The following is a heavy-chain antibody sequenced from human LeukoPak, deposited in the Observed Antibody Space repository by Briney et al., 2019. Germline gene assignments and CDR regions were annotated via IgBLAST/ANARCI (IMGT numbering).Heavy chain of an antibody. CDR3: AKGSYYDSSGSYYFDY. CDR2: ISGSGSST. D-gene: IGHD3-22*01. Sequence: TGGSLRLSCAASGFTFSSYAMSWVRQAPGKGLEWVSLISGSGSSTYYADSAKGRFTISRDNSKNTLYLQMNSLRAEDTAVYYCAKGSYYDSSGSYYFDYWGQGTLVTVSS. CDR1: GFTFSSYA. V-gene: IGHV3-23*01. J-gene: IGHJ4*02.